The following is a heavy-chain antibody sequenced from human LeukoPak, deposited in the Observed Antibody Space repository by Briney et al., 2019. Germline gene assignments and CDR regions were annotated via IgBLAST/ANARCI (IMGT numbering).Heavy chain of an antibody. D-gene: IGHD5-18*01. CDR2: IYPGDSDT. V-gene: IGHV5-51*01. J-gene: IGHJ3*02. CDR3: ARTRGYSLNDDFDI. CDR1: GYSFTTYW. Sequence: GESLKIPCKSSGYSFTTYWIGWVRQIPGKGLEWIGIIYPGDSDTRYGPSFQGQVTISADKSVSTAYLQWSALEASDTAMYYCARTRGYSLNDDFDIWGQGTTVTVSS.